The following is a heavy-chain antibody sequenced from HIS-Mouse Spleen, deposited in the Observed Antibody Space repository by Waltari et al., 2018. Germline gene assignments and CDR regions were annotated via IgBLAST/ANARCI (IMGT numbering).Heavy chain of an antibody. J-gene: IGHJ4*02. CDR1: GGSFSGYY. D-gene: IGHD1-26*01. CDR2: INHSGST. V-gene: IGHV4-34*01. Sequence: QVQLQQWGAGLLKPSETLSLTCAVYGGSFSGYYWSGIRQTPGKGLEWIGEINHSGSTNYNPSLKSRVTISVDTSKNQFSLKLSSVTAADTAVYYCAREEQTQYYFDYWGQGTLVTVSS. CDR3: AREEQTQYYFDY.